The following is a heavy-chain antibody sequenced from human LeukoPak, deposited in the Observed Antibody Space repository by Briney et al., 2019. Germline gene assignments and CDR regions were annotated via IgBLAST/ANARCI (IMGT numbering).Heavy chain of an antibody. CDR1: GFTFSSYG. CDR2: IWYDGSNK. Sequence: GGSLRLSCAASGFTFSSYGMHWVRQAPGKGLEWVAVIWYDGSNKYYADSVKGRFTISRDNSKNTLYLQMNSLRAEDTAVYYCARDGEYSSSWYSDAFDIWGQGTMVSVSS. CDR3: ARDGEYSSSWYSDAFDI. V-gene: IGHV3-33*01. D-gene: IGHD6-13*01. J-gene: IGHJ3*02.